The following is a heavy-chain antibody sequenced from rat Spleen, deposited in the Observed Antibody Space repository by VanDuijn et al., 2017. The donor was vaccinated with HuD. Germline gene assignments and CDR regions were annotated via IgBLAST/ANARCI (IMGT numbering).Heavy chain of an antibody. V-gene: IGHV5-31*01. CDR2: ITNTGGST. D-gene: IGHD1-9*01. Sequence: EVQLVESGGGLVQPGRSLKLSCVASGFTFNNYWMTWIRQAPGKGLEWVASITNTGGSTYYPDSVKGRFTISRDNAKSTLYLQMNSLRSEDTATYYCTRALYYGYNYRYFDYWGQGVMVTVSS. CDR3: TRALYYGYNYRYFDY. J-gene: IGHJ2*01. CDR1: GFTFNNYW.